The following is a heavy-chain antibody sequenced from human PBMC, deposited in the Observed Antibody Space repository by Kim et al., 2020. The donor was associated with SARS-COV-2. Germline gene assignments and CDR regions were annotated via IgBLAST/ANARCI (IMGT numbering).Heavy chain of an antibody. CDR3: ARGTITMFRRALFDC. J-gene: IGHJ4*01. V-gene: IGHV4-30-4*01. D-gene: IGHD3-10*01. Sequence: SETLSLTCAVSGGSISSGDSYWSWLRQSPEKGLEWIGYIYHTGSTYHNPSLKSRLTISVDTSKNHLSLNLTSVTAADSAVYYCARGTITMFRRALFDCWG. CDR2: IYHTGST. CDR1: GGSISSGDSY.